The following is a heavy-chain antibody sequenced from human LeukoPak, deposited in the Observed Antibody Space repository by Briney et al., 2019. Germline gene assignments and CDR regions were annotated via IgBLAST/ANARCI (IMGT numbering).Heavy chain of an antibody. V-gene: IGHV3-7*01. CDR2: IKQDGSEK. Sequence: GSLRLSCAASGFTFSSYWMTWVRHLPGKGLEWVATIKQDGSEKYYVDSVKGRFTISRDNTRDSLYLQMNSLRAEDTAVYYCARHMERWQQFTRSLDYWGQGTLVTVSS. CDR3: ARHMERWQQFTRSLDY. J-gene: IGHJ4*02. CDR1: GFTFSSYW. D-gene: IGHD5-24*01.